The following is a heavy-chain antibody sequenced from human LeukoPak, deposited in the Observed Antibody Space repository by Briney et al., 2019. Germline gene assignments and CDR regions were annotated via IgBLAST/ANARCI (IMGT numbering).Heavy chain of an antibody. Sequence: SVKVSCKASGYTFTSYDISWVRQAPGQGLEWMGGIIPIFGTANYAQKFQGRVTITADESTSTAYMELSSLRSEDTAVYYCASIEYYDILTGYSRPYYYYGMDVWGQGTTVTVSS. V-gene: IGHV1-69*13. CDR3: ASIEYYDILTGYSRPYYYYGMDV. CDR2: IIPIFGTA. D-gene: IGHD3-9*01. CDR1: GYTFTSYD. J-gene: IGHJ6*02.